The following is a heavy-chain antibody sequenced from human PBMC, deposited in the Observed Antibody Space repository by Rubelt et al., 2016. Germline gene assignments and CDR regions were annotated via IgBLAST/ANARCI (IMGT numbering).Heavy chain of an antibody. CDR3: ARAYSVGPRGWFDP. J-gene: IGHJ5*02. CDR2: INPNSGGT. Sequence: QVQLVQSGAEVKKPGASVKVSCKASGYTFTGYYMHWVRQAPGQGLEWMGWINPNSGGTNYAQKFEGRVTMTRDTSISRLRSDDTAGYYCARAYSVGPRGWFDPWGQGTLVTVSS. V-gene: IGHV1-2*02. CDR1: GYTFTGYY. D-gene: IGHD5/OR15-5a*01.